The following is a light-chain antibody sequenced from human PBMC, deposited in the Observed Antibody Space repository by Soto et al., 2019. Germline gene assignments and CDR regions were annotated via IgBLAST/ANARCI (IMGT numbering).Light chain of an antibody. V-gene: IGKV1-33*01. CDR1: QNINNY. CDR2: DAS. CDR3: QQYENLPT. J-gene: IGKJ5*01. Sequence: DIQMTQSPSSLAASVLDTVTTTWQSSQNINNYLNWYQQKPGRAPKLLIYDASNLEAGVPSRFRGSGSGTDFTFTISRLQPEDIATYYCQQYENLPTFGQGTRLEIK.